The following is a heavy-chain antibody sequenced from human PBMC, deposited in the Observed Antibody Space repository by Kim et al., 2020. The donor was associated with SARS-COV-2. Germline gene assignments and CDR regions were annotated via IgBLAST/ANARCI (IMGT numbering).Heavy chain of an antibody. Sequence: YADSVKGRFTISRDNSKNTLYLQMNSLRAEDTAVYYCAKQVGATTQPFDYWGQGTLVTVSS. V-gene: IGHV3-23*01. D-gene: IGHD1-26*01. J-gene: IGHJ4*02. CDR3: AKQVGATTQPFDY.